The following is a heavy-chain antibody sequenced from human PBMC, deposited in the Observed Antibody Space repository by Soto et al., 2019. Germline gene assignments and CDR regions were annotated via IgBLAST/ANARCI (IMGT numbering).Heavy chain of an antibody. CDR3: ARGGTSTTYWDLFDN. CDR1: GFTFSGYW. J-gene: IGHJ4*02. CDR2: LNPNETFT. Sequence: EVQLVESGGGLVQPGGSLRLSCAGSGFTFSGYWMHWVRQAPGKGPVWVSRLNPNETFTTNADSVKGRFTISRDNAKNTVQLQMNRLRADDTALYYCARGGTSTTYWDLFDNWGQGTLVTVSS. D-gene: IGHD2-2*01. V-gene: IGHV3-74*01.